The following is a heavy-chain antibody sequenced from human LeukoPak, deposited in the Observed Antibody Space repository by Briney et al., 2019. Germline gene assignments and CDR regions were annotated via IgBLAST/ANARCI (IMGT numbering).Heavy chain of an antibody. CDR3: ARETIHDRAFDI. CDR1: GFTFSSYW. Sequence: GGSLRLSCAASGFTFSSYWMTWVRQAPGKGLEGVANIKQDGSETYYVDSVMGRFTISRDNAKNSLYLQMNSLRAEDTAVYYCARETIHDRAFDIWGQGTMVTVSS. D-gene: IGHD1-1*01. CDR2: IKQDGSET. J-gene: IGHJ3*02. V-gene: IGHV3-7*03.